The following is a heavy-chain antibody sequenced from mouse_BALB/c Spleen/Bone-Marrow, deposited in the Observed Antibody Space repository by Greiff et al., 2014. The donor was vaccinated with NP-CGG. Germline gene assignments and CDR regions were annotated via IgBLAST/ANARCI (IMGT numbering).Heavy chain of an antibody. D-gene: IGHD1-1*01. Sequence: QVHVKQSGPGLVAPSQSLSITCTVSGFSLSGYGVSWVRQPSGKGLEWLGVIWGDGGINYHSALISRLSISKDNSKSRVFLELDSQQTDDTATYYCAKTNRYGYAMDYWGQGTSVTVSS. CDR2: IWGDGGI. CDR3: AKTNRYGYAMDY. V-gene: IGHV2-3*01. CDR1: GFSLSGYG. J-gene: IGHJ4*01.